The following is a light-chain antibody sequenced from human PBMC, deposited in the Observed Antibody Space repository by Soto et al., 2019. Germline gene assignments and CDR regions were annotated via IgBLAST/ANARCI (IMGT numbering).Light chain of an antibody. J-gene: IGKJ1*01. V-gene: IGKV1-5*03. Sequence: DIQMTQYPSTLSGSVGDRFTITCRSSQTISSWLAWYQQKPGKAPKLLIYKASTLKSGVPSRFSGSGSGTEFTLTISSLQPDDFATYYCQHYNSYSEAFGQGTKVDTK. CDR1: QTISSW. CDR3: QHYNSYSEA. CDR2: KAS.